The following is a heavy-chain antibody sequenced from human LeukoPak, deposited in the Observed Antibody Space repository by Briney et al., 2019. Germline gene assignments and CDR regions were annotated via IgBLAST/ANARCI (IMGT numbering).Heavy chain of an antibody. J-gene: IGHJ5*02. CDR3: ARGGLYYYDSNNWFDP. CDR1: GGSISSYY. V-gene: IGHV4-4*07. CDR2: IYTSGST. Sequence: SETLSLTCTVSGGSISSYYWSWIRQPAGKGLEWIGRIYTSGSTNYNPSLKSRITMSEDTSKNQFSLKLSSVTAADTALYYCARGGLYYYDSNNWFDPWGQGTLVTVSS. D-gene: IGHD3-22*01.